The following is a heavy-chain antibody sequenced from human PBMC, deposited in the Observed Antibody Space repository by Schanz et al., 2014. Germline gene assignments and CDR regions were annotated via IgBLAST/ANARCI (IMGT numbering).Heavy chain of an antibody. CDR3: VKDLQRELLRDDHYYGMDV. CDR1: GFTFSSYG. J-gene: IGHJ6*02. CDR2: ISYHGSER. D-gene: IGHD1-26*01. Sequence: QVQLVESGGGVVQPGRSLRLSCATSGFTFSSYGMHWVRQAPGRGLEWVAVISYHGSERYYADSVKGRFTTSRDNSKNTMYLQMNSLRAEDTAVYYCVKDLQRELLRDDHYYGMDVWGQGTTVTVSS. V-gene: IGHV3-33*05.